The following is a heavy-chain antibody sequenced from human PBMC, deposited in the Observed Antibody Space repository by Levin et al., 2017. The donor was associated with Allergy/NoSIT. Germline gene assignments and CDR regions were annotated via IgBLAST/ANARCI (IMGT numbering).Heavy chain of an antibody. J-gene: IGHJ4*02. Sequence: SETLSLTCAVYGGSLSDHVWSWIRQSPGKGLEWIGEIDHSGGTHYNPSLKSRVTISLDRSKNQLSLKLSSVTAADTAVYYCARDKMITMVRGATNFDYWGKGTLVTVSS. D-gene: IGHD3-10*01. V-gene: IGHV4-34*01. CDR2: IDHSGGT. CDR1: GGSLSDHV. CDR3: ARDKMITMVRGATNFDY.